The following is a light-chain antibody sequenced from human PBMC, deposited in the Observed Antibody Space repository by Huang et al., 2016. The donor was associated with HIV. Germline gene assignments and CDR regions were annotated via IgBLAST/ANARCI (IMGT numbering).Light chain of an antibody. V-gene: IGKV3-20*01. CDR3: QQYGSSRT. Sequence: EIVLTQSPGALSLSPGERATLSCRASQSVSSSYLAWYQQKTGQAPRLLIYGASSRATCIPDRFSVSGAGTDFTLTISRLGPEDFAVYYCQQYGSSRTFGQGTKVEIK. CDR2: GAS. CDR1: QSVSSSY. J-gene: IGKJ1*01.